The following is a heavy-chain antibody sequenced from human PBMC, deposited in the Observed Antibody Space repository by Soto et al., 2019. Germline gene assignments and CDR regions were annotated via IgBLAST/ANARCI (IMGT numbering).Heavy chain of an antibody. CDR2: ISGSGGST. D-gene: IGHD3-10*01. Sequence: GGSLRLSCAASGFTFSSYAMSWVRQAPGKGLEWVSAISGSGGSTYYADSVKGRFTISRDNSKNTLYLQMNSLRAEDTAVYYCAKVGGTMVRGVFIRGVRTTFDYWGQGTLVTVSS. V-gene: IGHV3-23*01. CDR3: AKVGGTMVRGVFIRGVRTTFDY. J-gene: IGHJ4*02. CDR1: GFTFSSYA.